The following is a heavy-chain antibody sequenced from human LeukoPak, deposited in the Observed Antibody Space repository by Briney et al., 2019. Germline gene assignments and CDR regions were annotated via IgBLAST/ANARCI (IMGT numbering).Heavy chain of an antibody. CDR2: ISSSGSTI. V-gene: IGHV3-11*04. D-gene: IGHD3-22*01. Sequence: GGSLRLSCAASGFTFSDYYMSWIRQAPGKGLEWVSYISSSGSTIYYADSVKGRFTISRDNAKNSLYLQMNSLRAEDTAVYYCARDPRLFASSGYIDYWGQGTLVTVCS. CDR1: GFTFSDYY. CDR3: ARDPRLFASSGYIDY. J-gene: IGHJ4*02.